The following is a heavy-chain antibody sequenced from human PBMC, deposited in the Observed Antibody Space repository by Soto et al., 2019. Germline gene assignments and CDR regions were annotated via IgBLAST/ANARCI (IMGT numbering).Heavy chain of an antibody. CDR3: ARSGAATLLWFGELLDY. CDR1: GFSFSSYW. J-gene: IGHJ4*02. CDR2: IKQDGSEK. V-gene: IGHV3-7*03. Sequence: GGSLRLSCAASGFSFSSYWMSWVRQAPGKGLEWVANIKQDGSEKYYVDSVKGRFTISRDNAKNSLYLQMNSLRAEDTAVYYCARSGAATLLWFGELLDYWGQGTLVTVSS. D-gene: IGHD3-10*01.